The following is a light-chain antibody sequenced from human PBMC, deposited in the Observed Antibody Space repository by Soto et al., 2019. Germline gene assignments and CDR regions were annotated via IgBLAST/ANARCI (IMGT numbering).Light chain of an antibody. V-gene: IGKV3-20*01. CDR2: GAS. CDR3: QQYGSSPT. J-gene: IGKJ1*01. Sequence: EIIMTQSPGTLSVSPGERATLSCRAAQCVTTNFAWYQQKSGQSPRLLIYGASSRATGIPDRFSGSGSGTDFTLTISRLEPEDFAVYYCQQYGSSPTFGQGTKVDIK. CDR1: QCVTTN.